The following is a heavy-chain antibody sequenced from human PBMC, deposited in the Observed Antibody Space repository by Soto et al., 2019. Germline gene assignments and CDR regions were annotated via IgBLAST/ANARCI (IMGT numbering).Heavy chain of an antibody. CDR2: IYYSGST. V-gene: IGHV4-39*01. CDR1: GGSISSSSYY. CDR3: ARSDYYDSSGYSFRY. Sequence: SETLSLTCTVSGGSISSSSYYWGWIRQPPGKGLEWIGSIYYSGSTYYNPSLKSRVTISVDTSKNQFSLKLSSVTAADTAVYYCARSDYYDSSGYSFRYWGQGTLVTVSS. D-gene: IGHD3-22*01. J-gene: IGHJ4*02.